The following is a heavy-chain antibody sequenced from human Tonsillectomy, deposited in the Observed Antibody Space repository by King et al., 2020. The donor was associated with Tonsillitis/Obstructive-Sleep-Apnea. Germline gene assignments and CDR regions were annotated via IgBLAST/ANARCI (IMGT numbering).Heavy chain of an antibody. CDR1: GFTFDDYG. J-gene: IGHJ6*04. CDR3: ARDGSDCSGGGCYLEMDV. Sequence: VQLVESGGGVVRPGGSLRLSCAASGFTFDDYGMSWVRHAPGKGLEWVSGIVWNGGSTGYADSVKGRFTISRDNAKNCLYLQMNSLRAEDTALYYCARDGSDCSGGGCYLEMDVWGKGTTVTVSS. CDR2: IVWNGGST. D-gene: IGHD2-15*01. V-gene: IGHV3-20*04.